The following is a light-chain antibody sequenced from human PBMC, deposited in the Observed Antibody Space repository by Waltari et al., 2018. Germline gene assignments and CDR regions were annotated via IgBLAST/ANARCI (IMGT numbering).Light chain of an antibody. CDR3: QQYDRYSAWT. CDR2: DVS. J-gene: IGKJ1*01. V-gene: IGKV1-5*01. CDR1: QRVTRY. Sequence: DIQMTQSPSTLSASVGDRVTITCRASQRVTRYLALYQQKPGKAPKVLIWDVSSLERGVPSRFSGSGSGTEFTLTISSLQPDDFATYYCQQYDRYSAWTFGQGTKVEIK.